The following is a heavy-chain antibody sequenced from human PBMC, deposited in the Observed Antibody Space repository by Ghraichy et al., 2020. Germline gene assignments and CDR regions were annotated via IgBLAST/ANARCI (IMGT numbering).Heavy chain of an antibody. D-gene: IGHD4-17*01. Sequence: IGRFYASGSTFYNPSLKSRVTMSVDTSKNQVSLRLSSVTAADTALYYCARDRVTMSTEYYFYSCG. V-gene: IGHV4-4*07. J-gene: IGHJ4*01. CDR2: FYASGST. CDR3: ARDRVTMSTEYYFYS.